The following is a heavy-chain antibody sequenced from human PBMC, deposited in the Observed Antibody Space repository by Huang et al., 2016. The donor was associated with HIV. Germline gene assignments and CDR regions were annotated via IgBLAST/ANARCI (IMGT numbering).Heavy chain of an antibody. J-gene: IGHJ6*03. Sequence: QVQLVQSGAEVTRPGASVKVSCRASGGTFSTNAVSWVRQAPGQGLEGMGVIIPMFGTTKYAQRCQGKVTITADESSSTVYMELSSLRSDDTAVYYCARQPYCGGDCAHYYYFYMDVWGKGTTVTVSS. CDR2: IIPMFGTT. D-gene: IGHD2-21*02. CDR1: GGTFSTNA. V-gene: IGHV1-69*13. CDR3: ARQPYCGGDCAHYYYFYMDV.